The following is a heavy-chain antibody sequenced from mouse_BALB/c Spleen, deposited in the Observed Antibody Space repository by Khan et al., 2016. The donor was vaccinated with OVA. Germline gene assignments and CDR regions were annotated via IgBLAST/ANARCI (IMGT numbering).Heavy chain of an antibody. CDR2: IFPGSGTP. Sequence: QVRLQQSVPELVNPGASLKVSCKASGYTFTDYIIGWVKQSTRQGLEWIGDIFPGSGTPYYNEKLKDKATLTADKSSNTAYMQLRSLTSEDSAVYFCARGGYSVFAYWGQGTLVTVSA. J-gene: IGHJ3*01. CDR1: GYTFTDYI. V-gene: IGHV1-81*01. D-gene: IGHD1-1*01. CDR3: ARGGYSVFAY.